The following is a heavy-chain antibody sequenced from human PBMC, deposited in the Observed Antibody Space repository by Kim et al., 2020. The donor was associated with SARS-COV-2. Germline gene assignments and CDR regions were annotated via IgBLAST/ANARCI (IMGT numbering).Heavy chain of an antibody. D-gene: IGHD2-2*01. V-gene: IGHV4-59*01. CDR3: AREGQLLVFDY. J-gene: IGHJ4*02. CDR2: T. Sequence: TNYNPSLKSRVTRSVDTSKNQFSLKLSSVTAADTAVYYCAREGQLLVFDYWGQGTLVTVSS.